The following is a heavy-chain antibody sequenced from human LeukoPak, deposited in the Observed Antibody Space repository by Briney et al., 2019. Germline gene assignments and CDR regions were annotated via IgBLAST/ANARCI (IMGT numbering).Heavy chain of an antibody. V-gene: IGHV3-30-3*01. Sequence: GGSLRLSCGASGFTFSSYAMHWVRQAPGKGLEWVAVISYDGSNKYYADSVKGRFTISRDSSKNTLYLQMNSLRAEDTAVYYCARDDPTYYDFWSGSALDYWGQGTLVTVSS. J-gene: IGHJ4*02. CDR2: ISYDGSNK. CDR1: GFTFSSYA. D-gene: IGHD3-3*01. CDR3: ARDDPTYYDFWSGSALDY.